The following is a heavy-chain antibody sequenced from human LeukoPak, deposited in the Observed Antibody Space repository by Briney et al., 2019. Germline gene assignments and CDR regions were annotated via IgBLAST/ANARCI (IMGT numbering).Heavy chain of an antibody. CDR3: ARVGDNRRMAHYDY. CDR1: GFTFSSYS. J-gene: IGHJ4*02. CDR2: ISSSSSYI. D-gene: IGHD2-21*01. Sequence: PGGSLRLACAASGFTFSSYSMNWVRQAPGKGLEWVSSISSSSSYIYYADSVKGRFTIPRDNAKNSLYLQMNSLRAEDTAVYYCARVGDNRRMAHYDYWGEGTLVTVSS. V-gene: IGHV3-21*01.